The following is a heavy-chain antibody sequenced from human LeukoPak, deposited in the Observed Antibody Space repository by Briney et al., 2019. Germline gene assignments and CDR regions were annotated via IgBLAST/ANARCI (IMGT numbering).Heavy chain of an antibody. Sequence: SVKVSCKASGGTFSSYAISWVRQAPGQGLEWMGGIIPIFGTANYAQKFQGRVTITTDESTSTAYMELSSLRSEDTAVYYCARGAGNGDYRIDPWGQGTLVTVSS. CDR1: GGTFSSYA. D-gene: IGHD4-17*01. V-gene: IGHV1-69*05. J-gene: IGHJ5*02. CDR2: IIPIFGTA. CDR3: ARGAGNGDYRIDP.